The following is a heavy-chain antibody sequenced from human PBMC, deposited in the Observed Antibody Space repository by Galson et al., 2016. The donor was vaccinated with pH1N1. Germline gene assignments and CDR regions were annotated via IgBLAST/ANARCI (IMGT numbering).Heavy chain of an antibody. CDR1: GFTFTNYD. CDR3: ARVDYDGKSDY. V-gene: IGHV3-48*03. D-gene: IGHD4-23*01. CDR2: IRASGTTI. Sequence: SLRLSCASSGFTFTNYDMDWVRQAPGKGLEWISYIRASGTTIYYSDSVRGRFTVARDNAKDSLYLQMNSLTAEDTAVYYCARVDYDGKSDYWGQGTLVAVSS. J-gene: IGHJ4*02.